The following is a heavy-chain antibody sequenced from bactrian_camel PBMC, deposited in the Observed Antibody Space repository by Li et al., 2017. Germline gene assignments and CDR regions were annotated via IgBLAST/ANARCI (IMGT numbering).Heavy chain of an antibody. V-gene: IGHV3S53*01. D-gene: IGHD2*01. CDR1: GDTDKLKC. CDR2: MDREGRI. Sequence: HVQLVESGGGSVQAGGSLRLSCQASGDTDKLKCMGWFRQAPGKERERVASMDREGRITYADSAKGRFTISRDNAKNTLYLQLNSLKTEDTAMYFRAKSRDKYSGPVGQGTQVTVS. J-gene: IGHJ4*01.